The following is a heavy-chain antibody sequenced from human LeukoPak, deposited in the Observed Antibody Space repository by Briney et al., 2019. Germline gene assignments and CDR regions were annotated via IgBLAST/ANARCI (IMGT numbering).Heavy chain of an antibody. V-gene: IGHV4-38-2*01. J-gene: IGHJ4*02. Sequence: SETLSLTCAVSVYSISSDYWGWIRQPPGKGLEWIGNVYHSGSTYKNPSLKSRVSISLDTSNNQFSLKLTSVTAADTAIYYCARLSGAPVRHPIYHFDYWGQGTLVTVSS. CDR3: ARLSGAPVRHPIYHFDY. CDR1: VYSISSDY. CDR2: VYHSGST. D-gene: IGHD1-26*01.